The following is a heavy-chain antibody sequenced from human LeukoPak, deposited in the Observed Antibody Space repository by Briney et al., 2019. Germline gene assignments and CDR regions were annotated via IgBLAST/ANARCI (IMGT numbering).Heavy chain of an antibody. D-gene: IGHD2-2*01. CDR1: GFTFSSYA. CDR2: ISYDGSNK. J-gene: IGHJ6*02. Sequence: GGSLRLSCAASGFTFSSYAMHWVRQAPGKGLEWVAVISYDGSNKYYADSVKGRFTISRDNSKNTLYLQMNSLRAEDTAVYYCARDGVDIVVVPAAKDDYYGMDVWGQGTTVTVSS. V-gene: IGHV3-30-3*01. CDR3: ARDGVDIVVVPAAKDDYYGMDV.